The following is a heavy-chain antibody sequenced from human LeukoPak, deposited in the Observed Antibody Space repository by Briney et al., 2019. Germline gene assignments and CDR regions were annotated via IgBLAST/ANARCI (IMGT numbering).Heavy chain of an antibody. CDR3: AKGSGYSSSSPFDY. CDR2: ISYDESNK. D-gene: IGHD6-13*01. V-gene: IGHV3-30*18. Sequence: GGSLRLSCAASGFTFNSYGMHWVRQAPGKGLEWVAVISYDESNKYYADSVKGRFTISRDNSKNTLYLQMNSLRAEDTALYYCAKGSGYSSSSPFDYWGQGTLVTVSS. J-gene: IGHJ4*02. CDR1: GFTFNSYG.